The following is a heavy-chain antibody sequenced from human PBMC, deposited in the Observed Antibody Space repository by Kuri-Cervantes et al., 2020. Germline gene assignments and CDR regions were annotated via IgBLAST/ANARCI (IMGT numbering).Heavy chain of an antibody. V-gene: IGHV3-73*01. Sequence: GESLKISCAASGFTVSSNYMSWVRQASGKGLEWVGRIRSKANSYATAYAASVKGRFTISRDNAKNSLYLQMNSLRDEDTAVYYCAREWRVLLWFGEPRYGMDVWGQGTTVTVSS. J-gene: IGHJ6*02. CDR1: GFTVSSNY. CDR3: AREWRVLLWFGEPRYGMDV. CDR2: IRSKANSYAT. D-gene: IGHD3-10*01.